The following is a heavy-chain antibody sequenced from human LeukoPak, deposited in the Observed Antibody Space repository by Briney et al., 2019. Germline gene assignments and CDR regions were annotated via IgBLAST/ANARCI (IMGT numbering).Heavy chain of an antibody. V-gene: IGHV4-4*02. Sequence: SETLSLTCAVSGGSISSSNWWSWVRQPPGKGLEWIGEIYHSGSTNYNPSLKSRVTISVDKSKNQFSLKLSSVTAADTAAYYCARTDRGPDAFDIWGQGTMVTVSS. D-gene: IGHD6-25*01. J-gene: IGHJ3*02. CDR2: IYHSGST. CDR1: GGSISSSNW. CDR3: ARTDRGPDAFDI.